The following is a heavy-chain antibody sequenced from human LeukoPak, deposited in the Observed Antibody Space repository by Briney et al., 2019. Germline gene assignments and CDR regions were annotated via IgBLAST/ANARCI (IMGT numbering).Heavy chain of an antibody. CDR1: GGTFSSYA. J-gene: IGHJ5*02. Sequence: SVKVSCKASGGTFSSYAISWVRQAPGQGLEWMGGIIPIFGTANYTQKFQGRVTITADESTSTAYMELSSLRSEDTAVYYCAREGYYDSNGYNHNWFDPWGQGTLVTVSS. CDR3: AREGYYDSNGYNHNWFDP. V-gene: IGHV1-69*13. D-gene: IGHD3-22*01. CDR2: IIPIFGTA.